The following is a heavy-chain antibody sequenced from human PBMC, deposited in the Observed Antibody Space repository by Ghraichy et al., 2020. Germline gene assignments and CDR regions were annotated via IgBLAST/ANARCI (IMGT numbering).Heavy chain of an antibody. J-gene: IGHJ5*02. D-gene: IGHD3-9*01. Sequence: ASVKVSCKASGYTFTDYYIHWVRQAPGHGLEWMGWINPKSGGTNYSQKFQARVTMTRDTSISTAYMELSRLTFDDTAVYYCARTAWDILTGYYGGNWFDPWGQGTLVTVSS. CDR2: INPKSGGT. CDR3: ARTAWDILTGYYGGNWFDP. CDR1: GYTFTDYY. V-gene: IGHV1-2*02.